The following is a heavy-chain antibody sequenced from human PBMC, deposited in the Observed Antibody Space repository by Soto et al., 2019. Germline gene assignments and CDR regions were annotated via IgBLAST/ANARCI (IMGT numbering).Heavy chain of an antibody. D-gene: IGHD6-19*01. J-gene: IGHJ4*02. Sequence: PSETLSLPCSVSGGSISGSYWSWIRQSPGKGLEWLGYVYYTGSTNYSPSLRSRVSISVDTSKNEFSLRLSSVTAADTAVYFCARSVAVPGAHSDYWCQGTQVTVSS. CDR2: VYYTGST. CDR1: GGSISGSY. V-gene: IGHV4-59*01. CDR3: ARSVAVPGAHSDY.